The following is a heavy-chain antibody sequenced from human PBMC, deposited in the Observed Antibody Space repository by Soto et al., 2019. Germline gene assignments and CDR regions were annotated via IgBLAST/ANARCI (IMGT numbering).Heavy chain of an antibody. CDR1: GFTFSSHS. J-gene: IGHJ5*02. CDR3: ARDPSLVAAIFSAWFDP. D-gene: IGHD2-15*01. Sequence: EVQLVESGGGLVQPGGSLRLSCAASGFTFSSHSMNWVRQAPGKGLEWVSYISSSSSTIYYADSVKGRFTISRDNAKNSLYLQMNSLRDEDTAVYYCARDPSLVAAIFSAWFDPWGQGTLVTVSS. CDR2: ISSSSSTI. V-gene: IGHV3-48*02.